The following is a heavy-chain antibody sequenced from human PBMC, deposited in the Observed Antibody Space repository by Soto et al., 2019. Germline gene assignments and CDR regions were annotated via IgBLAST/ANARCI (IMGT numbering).Heavy chain of an antibody. CDR3: ARANDYYDILTGYYTMGFSGFDY. CDR2: INHSGST. J-gene: IGHJ4*02. V-gene: IGHV4-34*01. D-gene: IGHD3-9*01. Sequence: SETLSLTCAVYGGSFSGYYWSWIRQPPGKGMEWIGEINHSGSTNYNPSLKSRVTISVDTSKNQFSLKLSSVTAADTAVYYCARANDYYDILTGYYTMGFSGFDYWGQGTLVTVSS. CDR1: GGSFSGYY.